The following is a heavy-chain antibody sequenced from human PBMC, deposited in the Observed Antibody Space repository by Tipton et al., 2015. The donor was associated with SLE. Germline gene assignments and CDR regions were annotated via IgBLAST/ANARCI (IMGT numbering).Heavy chain of an antibody. D-gene: IGHD6-13*01. CDR3: ARVAAATGRGNYFYYYMDV. CDR1: GYSISSGYY. CDR2: IYQSGRT. J-gene: IGHJ6*03. V-gene: IGHV4-38-2*02. Sequence: TLSLTCTVPGYSISSGYYWGWIRYPPGKGLEWIGSIYQSGRTIYSPSLKSRVTVSVDPSKNQFSLNLSSVTAADTAVYYCARVAAATGRGNYFYYYMDVWGKGTTVTVSS.